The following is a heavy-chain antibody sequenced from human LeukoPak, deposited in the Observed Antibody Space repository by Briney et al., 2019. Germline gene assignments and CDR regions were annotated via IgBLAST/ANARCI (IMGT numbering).Heavy chain of an antibody. Sequence: GGSLRLSCAASGXTFSSYAMSWVRQAPGKGREWVSAISGSGGSTYYADSVKGRFTISRDNSKNTLYLQMNSLRAEDTAVYYCAKDHDSSEVFGYFDYWGQGTLVTVSS. CDR2: ISGSGGST. CDR3: AKDHDSSEVFGYFDY. CDR1: GXTFSSYA. V-gene: IGHV3-23*01. J-gene: IGHJ4*02. D-gene: IGHD3-22*01.